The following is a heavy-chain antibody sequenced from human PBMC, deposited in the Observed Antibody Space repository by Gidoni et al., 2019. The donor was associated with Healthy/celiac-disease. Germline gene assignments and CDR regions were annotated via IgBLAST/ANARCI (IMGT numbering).Heavy chain of an antibody. D-gene: IGHD3-22*01. J-gene: IGHJ4*02. CDR2: ISAYNGNT. V-gene: IGHV1-18*01. CDR1: GYTFTSYG. CDR3: ARDLSHSFYNYYDSSGYPDY. Sequence: QVQLVQSGAEVKKPGASVKVSCKASGYTFTSYGISWVRQAPGQGLEWMGWISAYNGNTNYAQKLQGRVTMTTDTSTSTAYMELRSLRSDDTAVYYCARDLSHSFYNYYDSSGYPDYWGQGTLVTVSS.